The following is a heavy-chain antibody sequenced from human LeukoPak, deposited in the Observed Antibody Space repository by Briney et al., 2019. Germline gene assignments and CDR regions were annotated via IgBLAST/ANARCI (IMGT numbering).Heavy chain of an antibody. CDR2: IYPGDSKT. D-gene: IGHD2-15*01. V-gene: IGHV5-51*01. CDR1: GYSFTSYW. CDR3: GKVYCSGGGCYKGPFDY. J-gene: IGHJ4*02. Sequence: GESLKISCKASGYSFTSYWIGWVRQMPGQGLEWMGIIYPGDSKTKYSPSFQGQVTISADKSITTAYLQRSSLRASDTAMYYCGKVYCSGGGCYKGPFDYWGQGTLVTVSS.